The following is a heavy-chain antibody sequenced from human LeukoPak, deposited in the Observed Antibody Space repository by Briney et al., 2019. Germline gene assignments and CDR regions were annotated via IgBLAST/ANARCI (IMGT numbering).Heavy chain of an antibody. J-gene: IGHJ4*02. Sequence: SETLSLTCTVSGGSINSYYWSWIRQPAGKGLEWIGRIHTSGSTNSNPSLKSRVTMSVDTSKNQFSLRLSSVTAADTAVYYCATWSGDYSFDFWGQGTLVTVCS. V-gene: IGHV4-4*07. CDR1: GGSINSYY. CDR3: ATWSGDYSFDF. CDR2: IHTSGST. D-gene: IGHD3-3*01.